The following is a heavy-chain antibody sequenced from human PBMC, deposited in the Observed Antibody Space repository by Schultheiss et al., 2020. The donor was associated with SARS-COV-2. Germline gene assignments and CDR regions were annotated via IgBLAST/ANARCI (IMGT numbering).Heavy chain of an antibody. CDR2: ISSNGGST. D-gene: IGHD1-14*01. CDR1: GLTFSSYA. J-gene: IGHJ4*02. Sequence: GGSLRLSCSASGLTFSSYAMHWVRQAPGKGLEYVSAISSNGGSTYYADSVKGRFTISRDNSKNTLYLQMNSLRAEDTALYYCAKAFYITFPDYWGQGTLVTVSS. CDR3: AKAFYITFPDY. V-gene: IGHV3-64*04.